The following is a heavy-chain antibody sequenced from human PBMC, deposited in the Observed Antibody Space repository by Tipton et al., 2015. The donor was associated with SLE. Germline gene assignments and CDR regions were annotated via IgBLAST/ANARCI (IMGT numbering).Heavy chain of an antibody. CDR3: ARGRESVF. J-gene: IGHJ3*01. CDR1: GGSFSGYY. V-gene: IGHV4-34*01. CDR2: INHSGST. Sequence: LRLSCAVYGGSFSGYYWSWIRQPPGKGLEWIGEINHSGSTNYNPSLKSRVTISVDTSKNQFSLKLSSVTAADTAVYYCARGRESVFWGQGTMVTVSS.